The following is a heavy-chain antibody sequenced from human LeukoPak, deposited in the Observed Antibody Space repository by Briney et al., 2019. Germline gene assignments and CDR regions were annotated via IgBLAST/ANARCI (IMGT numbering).Heavy chain of an antibody. V-gene: IGHV1-2*02. J-gene: IGHJ4*02. CDR1: GYTFSAYY. D-gene: IGHD3-10*01. CDR2: INPNSGGT. Sequence: ASVKVSCKASGYTFSAYYMHWVRQAPGQGLEWMGWINPNSGGTNYAQKFQGRVTMTRDTSISTAFMELSSLTSDDTAVYYCATVYVSGIYNYWGQGTLVTVSS. CDR3: ATVYVSGIYNY.